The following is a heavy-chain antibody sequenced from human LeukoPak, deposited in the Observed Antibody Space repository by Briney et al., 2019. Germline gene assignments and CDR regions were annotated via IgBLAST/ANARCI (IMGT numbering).Heavy chain of an antibody. CDR1: GLTFSSYA. CDR3: ARGPGPIAGAKNPFDI. Sequence: GRSLRLYCAASGLTFSSYAMHWVRQAPGKGLEWVAVISYDGSNKYYADSVKGRFTISGDKSKNTLYLQMNSLRPEDTAFYYCARGPGPIAGAKNPFDIWGQGTMVTVSS. V-gene: IGHV3-30*01. CDR2: ISYDGSNK. J-gene: IGHJ3*02. D-gene: IGHD1-26*01.